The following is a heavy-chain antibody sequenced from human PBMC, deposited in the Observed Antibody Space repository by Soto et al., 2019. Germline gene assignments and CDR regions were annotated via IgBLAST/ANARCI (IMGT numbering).Heavy chain of an antibody. CDR3: APLSVSLSGPYGIHV. V-gene: IGHV4-38-2*01. D-gene: IGHD2-15*01. Sequence: PSETLSLTCAVSGYSISNGYYWGWIRQPPGKGLEWIGSMLYSGLTYYNPSLKSRVTLSVDTSKNQFSVGLNSVTASDTAVYYCAPLSVSLSGPYGIHVWGQGTTVTVSS. CDR2: MLYSGLT. CDR1: GYSISNGYY. J-gene: IGHJ6*02.